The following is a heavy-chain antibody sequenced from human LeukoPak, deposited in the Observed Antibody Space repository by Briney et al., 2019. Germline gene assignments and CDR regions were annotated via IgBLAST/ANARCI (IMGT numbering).Heavy chain of an antibody. CDR2: IYYSGST. D-gene: IGHD2-2*02. CDR1: GGSISSSSYY. Sequence: SETLSLTCTVSGGSISSSSYYWGWISQPPGKGLEWIGSIYYSGSTYYNPSLKSRVTISVDTSKNQFSLKLSSVTAADTAVYYCAREGYCSSTSCYTNDAFDIWGQGTMVTVSS. V-gene: IGHV4-39*02. CDR3: AREGYCSSTSCYTNDAFDI. J-gene: IGHJ3*02.